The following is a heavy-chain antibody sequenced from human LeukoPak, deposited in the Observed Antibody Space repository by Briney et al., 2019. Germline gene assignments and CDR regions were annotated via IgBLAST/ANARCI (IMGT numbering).Heavy chain of an antibody. CDR2: INWNGGST. D-gene: IGHD3-16*01. CDR1: GFTFEDYG. V-gene: IGHV3-20*04. Sequence: GGSLRLSCAASGFTFEDYGMSWVRQAPGKGLEGGSGINWNGGSTGYADSVKGRFTNSRHNPKNTLYLQMNSVRAEDTAVYYCARSSFPYYFDYWGQGTLVTVSS. J-gene: IGHJ4*02. CDR3: ARSSFPYYFDY.